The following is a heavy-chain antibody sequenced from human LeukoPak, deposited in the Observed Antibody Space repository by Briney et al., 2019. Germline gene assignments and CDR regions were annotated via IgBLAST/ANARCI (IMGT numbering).Heavy chain of an antibody. D-gene: IGHD3-22*01. CDR1: GFTFGAYA. J-gene: IGHJ4*02. CDR3: AIMHGYYDGSGFWVQ. V-gene: IGHV3-23*01. Sequence: GGSLRLSCEASGFTFGAYAISWVRQAPGKGLDWVSFISPSGDRTSNADSVEGRFTISRDNTRNTLYLQMNSLRDEDTGVYYCAIMHGYYDGSGFWVQWGQGTLVTVSS. CDR2: ISPSGDRT.